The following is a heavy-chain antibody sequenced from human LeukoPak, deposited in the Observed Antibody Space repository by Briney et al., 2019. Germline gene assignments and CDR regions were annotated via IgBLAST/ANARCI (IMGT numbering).Heavy chain of an antibody. CDR1: GFTFSSYA. CDR3: AKDLKVWGYDSSGYYFDY. V-gene: IGHV3-23*01. D-gene: IGHD3-22*01. Sequence: GGSLRLSCAASGFTFSSYAMSWVRQAPGKGLEWVSAISGSGGSTYYADSVKGRFTISRDNSKNTLYLQMNSLRAEDTAVYYCAKDLKVWGYDSSGYYFDYWGQGTLVTVSS. J-gene: IGHJ4*02. CDR2: ISGSGGST.